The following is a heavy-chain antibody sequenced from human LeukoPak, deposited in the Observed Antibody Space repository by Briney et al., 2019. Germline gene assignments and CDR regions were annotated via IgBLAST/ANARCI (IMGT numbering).Heavy chain of an antibody. V-gene: IGHV3-64*04. CDR1: GFTFSSYA. CDR2: ISSNGGST. Sequence: PGGSLRLSCAASGFTFSSYAMHWVRQAPGKGLEYVSAISSNGGSTYYADSVKGRFTIPRDNSKNTLYLQMNSLRAEDTAVYYCAKEKDGYYYGSGSYPDYWGQGTLVTVSS. CDR3: AKEKDGYYYGSGSYPDY. D-gene: IGHD3-10*01. J-gene: IGHJ4*02.